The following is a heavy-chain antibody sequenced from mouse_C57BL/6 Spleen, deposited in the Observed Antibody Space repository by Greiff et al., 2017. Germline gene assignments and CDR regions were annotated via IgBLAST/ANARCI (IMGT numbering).Heavy chain of an antibody. CDR1: GYTFTNYW. V-gene: IGHV1-63*01. D-gene: IGHD1-1*01. CDR2: IYPGGGYT. Sequence: QVQLQQSGAELVRPGTSVKMSCKASGYTFTNYWIGWAKQRPGHGLEWIGDIYPGGGYTNYNEKFKGKATLTADKSSSTAYMQFSSLTSEDSAIYYCSVYGSSWNWYFDVWGTGTTVTVSS. J-gene: IGHJ1*03. CDR3: SVYGSSWNWYFDV.